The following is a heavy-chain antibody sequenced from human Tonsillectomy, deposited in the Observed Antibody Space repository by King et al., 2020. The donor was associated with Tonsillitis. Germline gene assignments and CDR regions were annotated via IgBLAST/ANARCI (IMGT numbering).Heavy chain of an antibody. CDR1: GGSISSGDYY. J-gene: IGHJ5*02. Sequence: QLQESGPGLVKPSQTLSLTCTVSGGSISSGDYYWSWIRQPPGKGLEWIGYIYYSGSTYYNPSLKSRVTISVDTSKNQFSLKLSSVTAADTAVYYCAREACDYGDYDALEEPWGQGTLVTVSS. D-gene: IGHD4-17*01. V-gene: IGHV4-30-4*01. CDR2: IYYSGST. CDR3: AREACDYGDYDALEEP.